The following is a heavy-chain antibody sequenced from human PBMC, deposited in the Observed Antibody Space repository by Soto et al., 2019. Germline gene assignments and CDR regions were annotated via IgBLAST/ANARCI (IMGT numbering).Heavy chain of an antibody. CDR3: ARGLGYCGGGSCDYYYYYMDV. CDR1: GGSISSYY. CDR2: IYYSGST. D-gene: IGHD2-15*01. V-gene: IGHV4-59*01. Sequence: SETLSLTCTVSGGSISSYYWSWIRQPPGKGLEWIGYIYYSGSTNYNPSLKSRVTISVDTSKNQFSLKLTSVTAADTAVYYCARGLGYCGGGSCDYYYYYMDVWGKGTTVTVSS. J-gene: IGHJ6*03.